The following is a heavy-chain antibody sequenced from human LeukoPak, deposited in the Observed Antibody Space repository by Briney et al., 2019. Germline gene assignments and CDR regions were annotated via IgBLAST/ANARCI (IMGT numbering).Heavy chain of an antibody. CDR3: AKDLPTPYFDS. D-gene: IGHD4-23*01. CDR1: GFTVSSNY. J-gene: IGHJ4*02. Sequence: PGGSLRLSCAASGFTVSSNYMSWVRQAPGKGLEWVSVIYSGGSTYYADSVKGRFTISRDNSRNTLHLQMNSLRAEDTAVYYCAKDLPTPYFDSWGQGTLVTVSS. V-gene: IGHV3-53*05. CDR2: IYSGGST.